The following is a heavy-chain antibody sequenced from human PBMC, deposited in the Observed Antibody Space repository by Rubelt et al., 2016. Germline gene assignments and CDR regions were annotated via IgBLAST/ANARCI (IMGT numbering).Heavy chain of an antibody. J-gene: IGHJ4*02. Sequence: GGGLVQPGGSLRLSCEASGFTFSSYWMHWVRQAPGKGLVWVSRIHSDGSSTDYADSVKGRFTISRDNAKNTLYLQMNSLRAEDTAVYFCASWFFRVDYWGQGTLDTGSS. D-gene: IGHD3-10*01. CDR1: GFTFSSYW. CDR3: ASWFFRVDY. V-gene: IGHV3-74*01. CDR2: IHSDGSST.